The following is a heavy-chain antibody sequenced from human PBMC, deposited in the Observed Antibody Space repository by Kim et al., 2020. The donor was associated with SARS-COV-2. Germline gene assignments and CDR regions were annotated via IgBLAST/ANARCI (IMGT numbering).Heavy chain of an antibody. CDR2: MYYTGST. D-gene: IGHD6-19*01. CDR3: AGGEQWLVFDY. CDR1: GGSITSYY. J-gene: IGHJ4*02. Sequence: SETLSLTCSVSGGSITSYYWSWIRQTPGKGLEWIGYMYYTGSTNYNPSLKTRLTISVDRSKNQFSLRLSSVTAADTVVYYCAGGEQWLVFDYWGQGTRVT. V-gene: IGHV4-59*01.